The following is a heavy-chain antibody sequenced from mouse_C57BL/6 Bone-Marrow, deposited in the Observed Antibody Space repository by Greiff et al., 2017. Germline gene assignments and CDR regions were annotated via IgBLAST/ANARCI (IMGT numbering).Heavy chain of an antibody. CDR2: IDPETGGT. Sequence: VQLQQSGAELVRPGASVTLSCKASGYTFTDYEMHWVKQTPVHGLEWIGAIDPETGGTAYNQKFKGKAILTADKSSSTAYMELRSLTSEDSAVYYCTREGISTTVVAWYFDVWGTGTTVTVSS. D-gene: IGHD1-1*01. J-gene: IGHJ1*03. CDR1: GYTFTDYE. V-gene: IGHV1-15*01. CDR3: TREGISTTVVAWYFDV.